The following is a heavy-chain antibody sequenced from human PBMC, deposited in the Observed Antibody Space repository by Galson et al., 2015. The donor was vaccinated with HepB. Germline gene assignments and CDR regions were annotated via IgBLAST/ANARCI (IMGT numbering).Heavy chain of an antibody. D-gene: IGHD5-12*01. CDR2: IYYSGST. Sequence: SETLSLTCTVSGGSISSYYWSWIRQPPGKGLEWIGYIYYSGSTNYNPSLKSRVTISVDTSKNQFSLKLSSVTAADTAVYYCARLRYSGYDYHHDAFDIWGQGTMVTVSS. CDR1: GGSISSYY. J-gene: IGHJ3*02. V-gene: IGHV4-59*08. CDR3: ARLRYSGYDYHHDAFDI.